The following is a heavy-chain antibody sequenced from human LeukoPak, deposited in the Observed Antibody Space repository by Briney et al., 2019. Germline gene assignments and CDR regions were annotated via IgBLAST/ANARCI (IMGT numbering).Heavy chain of an antibody. D-gene: IGHD2-15*01. J-gene: IGHJ4*02. CDR3: ATGDLSCSGGSGYQQHDY. V-gene: IGHV1-24*01. Sequence: ASVKVSCKVSGYTLTELSMHWVRQAPGKGLEWMGGFDPEDGETIYAQKFQGRVTMTEDTSTDTAYMELSSLRSEDTAVYYCATGDLSCSGGSGYQQHDYWGQGTLVTVSS. CDR1: GYTLTELS. CDR2: FDPEDGET.